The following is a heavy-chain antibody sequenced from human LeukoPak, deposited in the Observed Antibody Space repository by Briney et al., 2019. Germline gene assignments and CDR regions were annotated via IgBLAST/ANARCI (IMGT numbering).Heavy chain of an antibody. J-gene: IGHJ5*02. Sequence: SETLSLTCTVSGGSFSSYYWNWIRQPAGKGLEWIGYIYYGGSTNYNPSLKSRVTISVDTSKNQFSLKLSSVTAADTAVYYCARRSGWYVGLSWFDPWGQGTLVTVSS. CDR1: GGSFSSYY. V-gene: IGHV4-59*12. CDR2: IYYGGST. CDR3: ARRSGWYVGLSWFDP. D-gene: IGHD6-19*01.